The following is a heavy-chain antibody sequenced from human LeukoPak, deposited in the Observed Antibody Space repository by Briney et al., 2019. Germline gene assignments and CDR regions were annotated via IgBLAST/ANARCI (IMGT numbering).Heavy chain of an antibody. D-gene: IGHD1-26*01. Sequence: PSETLSLTCTVSGVSISSSPCYWAWIRLPPGKGLELIGSIFYNGDTYDNPSLKSRVTMSVDTSKNQFSLELRSVTAAETALYYCARHASGVFDHWGQGTLVTVSS. CDR2: IFYNGDT. CDR1: GVSISSSPCY. CDR3: ARHASGVFDH. J-gene: IGHJ4*02. V-gene: IGHV4-39*01.